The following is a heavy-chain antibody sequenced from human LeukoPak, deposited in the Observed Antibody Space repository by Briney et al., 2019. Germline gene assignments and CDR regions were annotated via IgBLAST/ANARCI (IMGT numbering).Heavy chain of an antibody. Sequence: SQTLSLTCVISGDSVSTNSAAWTWIRQSPSRGLEWLGRTYYKSQWYYDYPESLKSRITINPDTSKNQFSLQLKSVTPEDTAVYYCARGRDPRAARRERRYYYGMDVWGQGTTVTVSS. CDR3: ARGRDPRAARRERRYYYGMDV. CDR1: GDSVSTNSAA. D-gene: IGHD6-6*01. CDR2: TYYKSQWYY. V-gene: IGHV6-1*01. J-gene: IGHJ6*02.